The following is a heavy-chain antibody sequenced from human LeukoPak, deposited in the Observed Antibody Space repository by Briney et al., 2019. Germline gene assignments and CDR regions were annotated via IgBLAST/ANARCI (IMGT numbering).Heavy chain of an antibody. V-gene: IGHV4-39*07. J-gene: IGHJ4*02. CDR2: IYYSGST. Sequence: KPSETLSRTCTVSGGSISSSSYYWGWIRQPPGKGLEWIGSIYYSGSTYYNPSLKSRVTISVDTSKNQFSLKLSSVTAADTAVYYCARESGGDQAQNFDYWGQGTLVTVSS. D-gene: IGHD2-21*02. CDR1: GGSISSSSYY. CDR3: ARESGGDQAQNFDY.